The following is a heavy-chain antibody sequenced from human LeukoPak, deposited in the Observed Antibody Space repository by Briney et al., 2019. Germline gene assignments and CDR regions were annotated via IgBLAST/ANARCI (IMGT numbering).Heavy chain of an antibody. Sequence: GGSLRLSCAASGFTFSSYGMHWVRQAPGRGLEWVAVIWYDGSNKYYADSVKGRFTISRDNSKNTLYLQMNSLRAEDTAVYYCARGGSSGWYALGYWGQGTLVTVSS. J-gene: IGHJ4*02. CDR1: GFTFSSYG. CDR2: IWYDGSNK. CDR3: ARGGSSGWYALGY. D-gene: IGHD6-19*01. V-gene: IGHV3-33*01.